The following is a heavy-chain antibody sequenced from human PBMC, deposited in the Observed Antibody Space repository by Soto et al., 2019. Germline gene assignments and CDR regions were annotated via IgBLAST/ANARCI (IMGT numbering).Heavy chain of an antibody. CDR2: LYYTGTT. Sequence: SETLSLTCSVSGGSIGSSSYYFGWIRQPPGKGLEWIGSLYYTGTTYYNSSLRGRVTISADKSQNQFSLRLSSVTAADTAVYYCARQGSYWGQGALVTVSS. CDR3: ARQGSY. CDR1: GGSIGSSSYY. V-gene: IGHV4-39*01. J-gene: IGHJ4*02.